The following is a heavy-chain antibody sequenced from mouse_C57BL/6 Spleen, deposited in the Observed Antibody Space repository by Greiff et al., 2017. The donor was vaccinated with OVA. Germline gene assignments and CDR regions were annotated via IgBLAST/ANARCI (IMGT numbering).Heavy chain of an antibody. CDR3: ARESYYGSSLYWYFDV. D-gene: IGHD1-1*01. CDR2: ISDGGSYT. CDR1: GFTFSSYA. J-gene: IGHJ1*03. Sequence: EVMLVESGGGLVKPGGSLKLSCAASGFTFSSYAMSWVRQTPEKRLEWVATISDGGSYTYYPDNVKGRFTISRDNAKSNLYLQMSHLKSEDTAMYYCARESYYGSSLYWYFDVWGTGTTVTVSS. V-gene: IGHV5-4*01.